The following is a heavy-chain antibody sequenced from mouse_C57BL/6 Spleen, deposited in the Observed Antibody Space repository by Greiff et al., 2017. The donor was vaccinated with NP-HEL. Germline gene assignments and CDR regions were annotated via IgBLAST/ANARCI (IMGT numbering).Heavy chain of an antibody. CDR3: ARSLISYYFDY. Sequence: QVQLQQPGPELVKPGASVKISCKASGYAFSSSWMNWVKQRPGQGLEWIGRIDPGDGDTNYNGKFKGKATLTADKSSSTAYMQLSSLTSEDSAVYFCARSLISYYFDYWGQGTTLTVAS. J-gene: IGHJ2*01. CDR1: GYAFSSSW. V-gene: IGHV1-82*01. CDR2: IDPGDGDT.